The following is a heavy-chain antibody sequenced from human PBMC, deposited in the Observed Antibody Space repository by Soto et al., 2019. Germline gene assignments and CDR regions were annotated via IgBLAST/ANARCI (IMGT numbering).Heavy chain of an antibody. Sequence: SETLTLTCTVSGGSMSSHYWTWLRQPPGKGLEWIGYISYSGSTYYNPSLKSRVTISADTSRNQFSLKLSSVIAADTAVYYCARADPDASVGYWGQGTLVTVSS. CDR2: ISYSGST. CDR1: GGSMSSHY. J-gene: IGHJ4*02. CDR3: ARADPDASVGY. V-gene: IGHV4-59*11. D-gene: IGHD3-16*01.